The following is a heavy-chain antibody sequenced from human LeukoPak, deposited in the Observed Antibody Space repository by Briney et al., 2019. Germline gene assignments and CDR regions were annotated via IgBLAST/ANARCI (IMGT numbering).Heavy chain of an antibody. V-gene: IGHV3-9*01. CDR1: GFTFDDYA. CDR3: VRDRGTYRPIDY. J-gene: IGHJ4*02. D-gene: IGHD1-26*01. CDR2: ISWNSGSI. Sequence: GGSLRLSCAASGFTFDDYAMHWVRQAPGKGLEWVSGISWNSGSIGYADSVKGRFTISRDNAKNSLYLQMNSLRAEDTAIYYCVRDRGTYRPIDYWGQGTLVTVSS.